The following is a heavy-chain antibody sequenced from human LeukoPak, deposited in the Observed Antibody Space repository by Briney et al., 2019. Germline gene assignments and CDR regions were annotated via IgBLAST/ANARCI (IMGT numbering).Heavy chain of an antibody. CDR2: INPNSGGT. D-gene: IGHD1-26*01. V-gene: IGHV1-2*02. CDR1: GYTFTGYY. CDR3: ARDGVGYPPRPPDY. J-gene: IGHJ4*02. Sequence: ASVNVSCKASGYTFTGYYMHWVRQAPGQGLEWMGWINPNSGGTNYAWRCQGRVTMTRDTSISTAYMELSRLRSDDTAVYYCARDGVGYPPRPPDYWGQGTLVTVSS.